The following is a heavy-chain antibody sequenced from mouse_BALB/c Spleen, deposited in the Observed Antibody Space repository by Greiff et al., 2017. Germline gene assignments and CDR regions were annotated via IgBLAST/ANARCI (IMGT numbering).Heavy chain of an antibody. V-gene: IGHV5-9-4*01. CDR1: GFTFSSYA. CDR2: ISSGGSYT. Sequence: EVHLVESGGGLVKPGGSLKLSCAASGFTFSSYAMSWVRQSPEKRLEWVAEISSGGSYTYYPDTVTGRFTISRDNAKNTLYLEMSSLRSEDTAMYYCARGGSYYFDYWGQGTTLTVSS. CDR3: ARGGSYYFDY. J-gene: IGHJ2*01.